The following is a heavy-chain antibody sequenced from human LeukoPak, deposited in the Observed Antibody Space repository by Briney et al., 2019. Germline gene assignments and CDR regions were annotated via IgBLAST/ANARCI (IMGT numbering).Heavy chain of an antibody. CDR2: INPNSGGT. CDR3: ARSREGRPMIVVGSDY. V-gene: IGHV1-2*02. Sequence: ASVKVSCKASGYTFTGYYMHWVRQAPGQGLEWMGWINPNSGGTNYAQKFQGRVTMTRDTSISTAYMELSRLRSDDTAVYYCARSREGRPMIVVGSDYWGQGTLVTVSS. D-gene: IGHD3-22*01. CDR1: GYTFTGYY. J-gene: IGHJ4*02.